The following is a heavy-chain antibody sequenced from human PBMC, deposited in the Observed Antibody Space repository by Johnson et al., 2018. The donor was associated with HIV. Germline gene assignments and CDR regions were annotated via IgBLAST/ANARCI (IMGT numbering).Heavy chain of an antibody. CDR3: AKPQPPIVVVTATVEGEAFDI. Sequence: QVQLVESGGGVVQPGRSLRLSCAASGFTFSSYAMHWVRQAPGKGLEWVAVISYDGSNKYYADSVKGRFTISRDNSKNTLYLQMNSLRAEDTAVYYCAKPQPPIVVVTATVEGEAFDIWGQGTMVTVSS. CDR2: ISYDGSNK. J-gene: IGHJ3*02. D-gene: IGHD2-21*02. CDR1: GFTFSSYA. V-gene: IGHV3-30*04.